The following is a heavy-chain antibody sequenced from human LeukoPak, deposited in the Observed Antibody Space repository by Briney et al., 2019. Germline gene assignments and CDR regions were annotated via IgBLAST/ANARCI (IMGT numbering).Heavy chain of an antibody. Sequence: ASVKVSCKASGDIFTSYGFSWLRQAPGQGLEGMGWISNYNGKTKYREEFQGRVTMTTDTSTSTAYMELRGLRSDDTAVYYCAKEVRDIAVVSAARKLFKNWFDPWGQGTLVTVSS. V-gene: IGHV1-18*04. CDR2: ISNYNGKT. CDR1: GDIFTSYG. J-gene: IGHJ5*02. D-gene: IGHD2-21*01. CDR3: AKEVRDIAVVSAARKLFKNWFDP.